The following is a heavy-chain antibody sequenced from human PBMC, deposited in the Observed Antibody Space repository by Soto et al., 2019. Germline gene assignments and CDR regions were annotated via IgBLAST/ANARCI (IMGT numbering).Heavy chain of an antibody. J-gene: IGHJ6*02. V-gene: IGHV3-73*01. Sequence: EVQLVESGGGLVQPGGSLKLSCAASGFTFSGSAMHWVRQASGKGLEWVGRIRSKADNYATAYAASVKGRFTFSRDDSKNXEYWQXXSLKTEGTAVYYCTSSILGYCSGGSCYGAPLGMDVWGHGTTVTVSS. CDR1: GFTFSGSA. CDR3: TSSILGYCSGGSCYGAPLGMDV. CDR2: IRSKADNYAT. D-gene: IGHD2-15*01.